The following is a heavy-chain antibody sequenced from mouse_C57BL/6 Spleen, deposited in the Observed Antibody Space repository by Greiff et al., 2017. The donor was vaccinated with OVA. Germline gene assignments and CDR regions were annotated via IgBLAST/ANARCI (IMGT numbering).Heavy chain of an antibody. CDR1: GFTFSDYG. V-gene: IGHV5-17*01. CDR3: ARQLRLHYAMDY. CDR2: ISSGSSTI. D-gene: IGHD3-2*02. Sequence: EVQLVESGGGLVKPGGSLKLSCAASGFTFSDYGMHWVRQAPEKGLEWVAYISSGSSTIYYADTVKGRFTISRDNATNTLFLQMTSRRSEDTAIYYCARQLRLHYAMDYWGQGTSVTVSS. J-gene: IGHJ4*01.